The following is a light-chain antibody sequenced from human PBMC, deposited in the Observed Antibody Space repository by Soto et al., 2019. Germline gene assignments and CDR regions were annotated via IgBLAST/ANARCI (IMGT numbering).Light chain of an antibody. Sequence: QSALTQPASVSGSPGQSITISCTGTSSDVGGYNYVSWYQQHPGKAPKLMIYDVSNRPSGVSNRFSGSKSGNTASLTISGLHAEDEADYYCSSYTSRSTPPYVFGTGTKVTVL. V-gene: IGLV2-14*01. CDR1: SSDVGGYNY. CDR3: SSYTSRSTPPYV. CDR2: DVS. J-gene: IGLJ1*01.